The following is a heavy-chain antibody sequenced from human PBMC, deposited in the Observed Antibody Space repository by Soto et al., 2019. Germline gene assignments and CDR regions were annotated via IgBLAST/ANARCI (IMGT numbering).Heavy chain of an antibody. Sequence: QVQLVESGGGVVQPGRSLRLSCAASGFPFTTYGMHWVRGGPGKGLDWVAAISYDGSNKFYADSVKGRFTISRDNSKNTLYLQMNSLRPEDTALYYCVGGQYYFDYRGQGTLVIVSS. J-gene: IGHJ4*02. CDR2: ISYDGSNK. V-gene: IGHV3-30*03. CDR3: VGGQYYFDY. D-gene: IGHD3-10*01. CDR1: GFPFTTYG.